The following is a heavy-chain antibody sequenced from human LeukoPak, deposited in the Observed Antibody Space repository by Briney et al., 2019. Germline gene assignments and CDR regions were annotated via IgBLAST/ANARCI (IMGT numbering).Heavy chain of an antibody. V-gene: IGHV1-8*03. D-gene: IGHD3-9*01. CDR1: GYTFTSYD. CDR2: MNPNSGNT. CDR3: ARGRVLRYFDWLLYAQPIWFDP. J-gene: IGHJ5*02. Sequence: ASVKVSCKASGYTFTSYDINWVRQATGQRPEWMGWMNPNSGNTGYAQKFQGRVTITRNTSISTAYMELISLRSEDTAVYCCARGRVLRYFDWLLYAQPIWFDPWGQGTRVSVSS.